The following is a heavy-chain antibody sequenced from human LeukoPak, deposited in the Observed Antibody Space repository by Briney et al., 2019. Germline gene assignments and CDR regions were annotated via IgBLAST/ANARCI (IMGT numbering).Heavy chain of an antibody. CDR3: ARASISAASSNDFDY. J-gene: IGHJ4*02. V-gene: IGHV3-21*01. Sequence: GGSLRLSCAASGFIFSTYSMNWVRQAPGKGLEWVSCMSSSSNSIYYADSVKGRFTISRDNAKNSLYLQMDGLRAEDTAIYYCARASISAASSNDFDYWGQGTLVTVSS. CDR2: MSSSSNSI. D-gene: IGHD6-13*01. CDR1: GFIFSTYS.